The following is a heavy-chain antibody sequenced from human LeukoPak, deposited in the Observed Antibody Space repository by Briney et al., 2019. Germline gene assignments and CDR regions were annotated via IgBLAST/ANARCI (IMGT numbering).Heavy chain of an antibody. CDR3: AKSRCSSTSCANFDY. J-gene: IGHJ4*02. CDR2: ISGSGGST. V-gene: IGHV3-23*01. D-gene: IGHD2-2*01. Sequence: PGGSLRLSCAASGFTFSSYAMSWVRQAPGKGLEWVSAISGSGGSTYYADSVKGRFTISRDNSKNTLYLQMNSLRAEDTAVYYCAKSRCSSTSCANFDYWGQGTLVTVSS. CDR1: GFTFSSYA.